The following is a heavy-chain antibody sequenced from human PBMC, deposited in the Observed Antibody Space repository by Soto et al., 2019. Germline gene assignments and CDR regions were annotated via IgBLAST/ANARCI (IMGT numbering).Heavy chain of an antibody. CDR2: ISGSGGST. CDR1: GFTFSSYA. CDR3: ARRGSGSYYDY. J-gene: IGHJ4*02. D-gene: IGHD1-26*01. V-gene: IGHV3-23*01. Sequence: QPGGSLRLSCAASGFTFSSYAMRWVRQAPVKGLEWVSAISGSGGSTYYADSVKGRFTISRDNSKNTLYLQMNSLGAEDTAVYYCARRGSGSYYDYWGQGTLVTVSS.